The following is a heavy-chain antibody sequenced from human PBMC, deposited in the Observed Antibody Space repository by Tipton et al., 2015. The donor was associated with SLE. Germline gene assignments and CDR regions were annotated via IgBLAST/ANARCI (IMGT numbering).Heavy chain of an antibody. V-gene: IGHV4-30-2*01. Sequence: TLSLTCAVSGGSISSGGYSWSWIRQPPGKGPEWIGYIYHSGSTYYNPSLKSRVTISVDASKNQFSLKLSSVTAADTAVYYCARQGELELRTDYYYGMDVWGQGTTVTVSS. CDR1: GGSISSGGYS. J-gene: IGHJ6*02. CDR3: ARQGELELRTDYYYGMDV. D-gene: IGHD1-7*01. CDR2: IYHSGST.